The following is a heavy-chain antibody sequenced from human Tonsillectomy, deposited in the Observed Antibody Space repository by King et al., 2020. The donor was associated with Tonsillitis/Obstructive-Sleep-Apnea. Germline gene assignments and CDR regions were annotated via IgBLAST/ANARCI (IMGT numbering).Heavy chain of an antibody. J-gene: IGHJ6*03. D-gene: IGHD6-19*01. CDR2: ISYDGSNK. V-gene: IGHV3-30*01. CDR3: VGIAVAGTGDHMDV. CDR1: GFTFSSYA. Sequence: VQLVESGGGVVQPGRSLRLSCAASGFTFSSYAMHWVRQAPGKGLEWVAVISYDGSNKYYADSVKGRFTISRDNSKNTLYLQMNSLRAEDTAVYYCVGIAVAGTGDHMDVWGKGTTVTVSS.